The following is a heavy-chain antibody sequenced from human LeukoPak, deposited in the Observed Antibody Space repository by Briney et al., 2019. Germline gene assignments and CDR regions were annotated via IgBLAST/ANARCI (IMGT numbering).Heavy chain of an antibody. D-gene: IGHD3-10*01. CDR2: ISSSSSTI. J-gene: IGHJ5*02. Sequence: GGSLRLSCAASGFTFSSYSMNWVRQAPGKGLEWVSYISSSSSTIYYADSVKGRFTISRDNAKNSLYLQMNSLRAEDTAVYYCAGDWSPFGELGIDPWGQGTLVTVSS. CDR1: GFTFSSYS. CDR3: AGDWSPFGELGIDP. V-gene: IGHV3-48*04.